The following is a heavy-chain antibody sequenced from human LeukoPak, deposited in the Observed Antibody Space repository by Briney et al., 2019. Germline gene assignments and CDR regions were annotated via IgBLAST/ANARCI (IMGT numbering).Heavy chain of an antibody. CDR3: VRAGDYLHLYYYYYMDV. J-gene: IGHJ6*03. V-gene: IGHV4-34*01. CDR1: GGSFSGYY. D-gene: IGHD3-10*01. Sequence: PSETLSLTCAVYGGSFSGYYWSWIRQPPGKGLEWIGEINHSGSTNYNPSLKSRVTISVDTSKNQFSLKLSSVTAADTAVYYCVRAGDYLHLYYYYYMDVWGKGTTVTVSS. CDR2: INHSGST.